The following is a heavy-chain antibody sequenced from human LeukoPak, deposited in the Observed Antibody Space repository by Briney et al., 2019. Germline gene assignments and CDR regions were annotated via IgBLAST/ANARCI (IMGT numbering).Heavy chain of an antibody. D-gene: IGHD3-22*01. J-gene: IGHJ4*02. V-gene: IGHV3-30*03. CDR1: GFTFSSYG. Sequence: PGGSLRLSCAASGFTFSSYGMHWVRQAPGKGLEWVAVISYDGSNKYYADSVKGRFTISRDNSKNTLYLQMNSLRAEDTAVYYCARGGYYYDSSRYFDYWGQGTLVTVSS. CDR3: ARGGYYYDSSRYFDY. CDR2: ISYDGSNK.